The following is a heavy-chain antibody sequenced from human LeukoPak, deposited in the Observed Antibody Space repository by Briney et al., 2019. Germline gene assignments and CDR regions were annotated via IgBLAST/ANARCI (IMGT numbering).Heavy chain of an antibody. D-gene: IGHD3-10*01. CDR2: IKGDGSSI. Sequence: GGSLRLSCVGSGFTFSNYWMHWVRHAPGKGLVWVSRIKGDGSSISYVDSVKGRFTISRDNAKNTLYLQMNSLGVEDTAVYYCARDKLSSGNWFDPWGQGTLVTVSS. CDR1: GFTFSNYW. J-gene: IGHJ5*02. CDR3: ARDKLSSGNWFDP. V-gene: IGHV3-74*01.